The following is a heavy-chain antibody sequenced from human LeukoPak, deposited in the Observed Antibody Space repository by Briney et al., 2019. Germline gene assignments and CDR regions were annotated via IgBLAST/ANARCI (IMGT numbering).Heavy chain of an antibody. Sequence: GGSLRLSCAASGFTFSSHWMHWVRQGPGKGLVWVSRINSDGSSTTYADSVKGRFTMSRDNAKNTLYLQMNSLRAEDTAVYYCARDSRSVTTRYWGQGTLVTVSS. CDR1: GFTFSSHW. V-gene: IGHV3-74*01. CDR3: ARDSRSVTTRY. J-gene: IGHJ4*02. D-gene: IGHD4-17*01. CDR2: INSDGSST.